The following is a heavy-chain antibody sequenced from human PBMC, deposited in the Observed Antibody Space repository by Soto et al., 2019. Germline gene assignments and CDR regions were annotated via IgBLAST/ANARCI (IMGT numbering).Heavy chain of an antibody. CDR2: IYPGDSDT. CDR3: ATGGYCSGGSCYNYYGMDV. CDR1: GYSFTSYW. V-gene: IGHV5-51*01. D-gene: IGHD2-15*01. J-gene: IGHJ6*02. Sequence: GESLKISCKGSGYSFTSYWIGWVRQMPGKGLEWMGIIYPGDSDTRYSPSFQGQVTISADKSISTAYLQWSSLKASDTAMYYCATGGYCSGGSCYNYYGMDVWGQGTTVTVSS.